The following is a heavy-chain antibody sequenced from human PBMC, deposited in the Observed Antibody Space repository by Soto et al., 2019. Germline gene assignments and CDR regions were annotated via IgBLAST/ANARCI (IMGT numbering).Heavy chain of an antibody. CDR1: GGTFSSYA. J-gene: IGHJ3*02. V-gene: IGHV1-69*13. CDR2: IIPIFGTA. D-gene: IGHD1-26*01. Sequence: GASVKVSCKASGGTFSSYAISWVRQAPGQGLEWMGGIIPIFGTANYAQKFQGRVTITADESTSTAYMELSSLRSEDTAVYYCALGRHGTPGAFDIWGQGTMVTVSS. CDR3: ALGRHGTPGAFDI.